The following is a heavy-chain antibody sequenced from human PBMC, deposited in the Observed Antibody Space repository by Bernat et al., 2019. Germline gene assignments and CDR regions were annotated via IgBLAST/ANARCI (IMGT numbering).Heavy chain of an antibody. V-gene: IGHV3-30-3*01. CDR1: GFTFSSYA. CDR3: ARDEDHYFDY. CDR2: ISYDGSNK. J-gene: IGHJ4*02. Sequence: QVQLVESGGGVVQPGRSLRLSCAASGFTFSSYAMHWVRQAPDKGLEWVAVISYDGSNKYYADSVKGRFTISRDNSKNTLYLQMNSLRAEDTAVYYCARDEDHYFDYWGQGTLVTVSS.